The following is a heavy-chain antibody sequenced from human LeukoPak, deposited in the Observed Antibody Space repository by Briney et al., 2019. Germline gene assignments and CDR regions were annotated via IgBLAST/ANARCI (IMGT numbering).Heavy chain of an antibody. CDR3: AKDYDGDYVWYYYYYMDV. CDR2: ISPNGVIT. D-gene: IGHD4-17*01. CDR1: GFTFSSHG. Sequence: GGSLRLSCAASGFTFSSHGMNWVRQAPGKGLEWVSGISPNGVITYYADSVKGRFTISRDNSKGTVYLQMNSLRAEDTAVYYCAKDYDGDYVWYYYYYMDVWGKGTTVTISS. J-gene: IGHJ6*03. V-gene: IGHV3-23*01.